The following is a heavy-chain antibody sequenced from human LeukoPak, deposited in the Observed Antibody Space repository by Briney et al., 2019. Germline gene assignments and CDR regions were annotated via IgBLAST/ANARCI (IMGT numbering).Heavy chain of an antibody. J-gene: IGHJ6*03. CDR2: ISSSSGYI. CDR3: ARDLLGYNYHYMDV. V-gene: IGHV3-21*01. CDR1: GFTFSSYN. Sequence: PGGSLRLSCAASGFTFSSYNMNWVRQAPGKGLEWVSSISSSSGYIYYADSVKGRFTISRDNAKNSLYLQMNSLRAEDTAVYYCARDLLGYNYHYMDVWGKGTTVTVSS. D-gene: IGHD3-16*02.